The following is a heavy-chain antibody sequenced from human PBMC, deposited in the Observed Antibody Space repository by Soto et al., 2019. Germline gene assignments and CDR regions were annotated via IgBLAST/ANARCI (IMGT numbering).Heavy chain of an antibody. J-gene: IGHJ4*02. D-gene: IGHD2-15*01. Sequence: SETLSLTCTVSGGSISSGGYYWSWIRQHPGKGLEWIGYIYYSGSTYYNPSLKSRVTISVDTSKNQFSLKLSSVTAADTAVYYCARDRLVVAATVWERHFDYWGQGTLVTVSS. CDR2: IYYSGST. V-gene: IGHV4-31*03. CDR1: GGSISSGGYY. CDR3: ARDRLVVAATVWERHFDY.